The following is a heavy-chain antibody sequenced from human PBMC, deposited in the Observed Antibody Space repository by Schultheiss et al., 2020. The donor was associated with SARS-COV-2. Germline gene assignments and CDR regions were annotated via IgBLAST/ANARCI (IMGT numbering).Heavy chain of an antibody. CDR2: ISSSSSYK. CDR3: ARDRYSVNDY. CDR1: GFMFSSYA. V-gene: IGHV3-21*01. J-gene: IGHJ4*02. D-gene: IGHD3-9*01. Sequence: GGSLRLSCTPSGFMFSSYAMNWVRQAPGKGLEWVSSISSSSSYKYYADSVKGRFTISRDNAKNSLFLQMNSLRDEDTAVYFCARDRYSVNDYWGQGTLVTVSS.